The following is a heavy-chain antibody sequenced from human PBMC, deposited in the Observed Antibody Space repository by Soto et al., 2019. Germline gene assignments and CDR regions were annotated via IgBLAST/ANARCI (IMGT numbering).Heavy chain of an antibody. Sequence: EVQLVESGGGLVQPGGSLRLSCAASGFTFSSYSMNWVRQAPGKGLECVSYISSSSSTIYYADSVKGRFTISRDNAKDSLYLQMNSLRDEDTAVYYCARVNYDFWSGYFDYWGQGTLVPVSS. J-gene: IGHJ4*02. D-gene: IGHD3-3*01. V-gene: IGHV3-48*02. CDR3: ARVNYDFWSGYFDY. CDR2: ISSSSSTI. CDR1: GFTFSSYS.